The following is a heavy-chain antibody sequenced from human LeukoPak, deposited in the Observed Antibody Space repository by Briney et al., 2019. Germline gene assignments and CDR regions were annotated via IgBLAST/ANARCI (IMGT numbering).Heavy chain of an antibody. CDR1: GYTFTSYG. J-gene: IGHJ4*02. D-gene: IGHD3-10*01. V-gene: IGHV1-18*01. CDR3: ARDGEFLWFGDQGYFDY. CDR2: ISAYNGNT. Sequence: ASVKVSCKASGYTFTSYGISWVRQAPGQGLEWMGWISAYNGNTNYAQKLQGRVTMTTDTSTSTAYMELRSLRSDDTAVYYCARDGEFLWFGDQGYFDYWGQGTLVTVSS.